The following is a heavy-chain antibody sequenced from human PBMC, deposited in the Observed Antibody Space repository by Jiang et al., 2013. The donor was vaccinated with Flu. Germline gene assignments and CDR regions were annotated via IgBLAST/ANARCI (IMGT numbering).Heavy chain of an antibody. CDR3: ATALGAAGPDILDN. CDR2: TTYDGSNT. D-gene: IGHD6-13*01. V-gene: IGHV3-30*04. Sequence: QLLESGGGVVQPGESLRLSCVASGFTFRNYAMHWVRQAPGKGLEWVAVTTYDGSNTYYADSVRGRFTISRDNSRNTLYLQMNSLRPEDTAVYSCATALGAAGPDILDNWGQGTRVTVSS. CDR1: GFTFRNYA. J-gene: IGHJ4*02.